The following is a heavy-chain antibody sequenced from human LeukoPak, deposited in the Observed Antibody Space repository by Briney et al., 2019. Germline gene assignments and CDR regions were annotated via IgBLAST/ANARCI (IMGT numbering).Heavy chain of an antibody. V-gene: IGHV3-7*01. CDR1: RFTFSDYW. CDR3: VRNRGWYALDM. CDR2: INKDESQK. J-gene: IGHJ3*02. D-gene: IGHD6-19*01. Sequence: GGSLRLSCAASRFTFSDYWMTWVRQAPGQGLEWVANINKDESQKQYVDSVKGRFTISRDNAKNSMYLQLNSLRAEDTGVYYCVRNRGWYALDMWGQGTMVTVSS.